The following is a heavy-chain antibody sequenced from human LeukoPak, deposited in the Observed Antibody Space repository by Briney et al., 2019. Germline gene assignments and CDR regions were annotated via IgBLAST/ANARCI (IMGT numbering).Heavy chain of an antibody. D-gene: IGHD3-22*01. Sequence: KPSETLSLTCTVSGGSISTYYWNWIRQPPGKGLEWIGYIYHSGSTNYNPSLQSRVTISVDTSKNQFSLNLNSETAADTAVYYCARDPYDSSGYLFDYWGQGALVTVSS. CDR2: IYHSGST. CDR3: ARDPYDSSGYLFDY. CDR1: GGSISTYY. V-gene: IGHV4-59*01. J-gene: IGHJ4*02.